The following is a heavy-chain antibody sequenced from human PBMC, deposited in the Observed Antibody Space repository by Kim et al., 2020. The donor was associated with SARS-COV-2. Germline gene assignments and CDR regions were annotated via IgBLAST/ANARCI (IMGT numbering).Heavy chain of an antibody. CDR1: GFTFSSYA. J-gene: IGHJ1*01. V-gene: IGHV3-23*01. CDR2: ISGSGGST. Sequence: GGSLRLSCAASGFTFSSYAMSWVRQAPGKGLEWVSAISGSGGSTYYADSVKGRFTISRDNSKNTLYLQMNSLRAEDTAVYYCAKVEYCSGGSCTEYFQHWGQGTLVTVSS. D-gene: IGHD2-15*01. CDR3: AKVEYCSGGSCTEYFQH.